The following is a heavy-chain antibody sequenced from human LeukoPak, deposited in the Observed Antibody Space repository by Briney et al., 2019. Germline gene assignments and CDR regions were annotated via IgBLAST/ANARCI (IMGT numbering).Heavy chain of an antibody. Sequence: ASVKVSCKASGYTCSGHYMYWVRQTPGQGLEYMGWISPNSGGSSYAQKFQGRVTMTRGTSISTVYMELTSLRSDDTAVYYCATSAGDYGAGHYYYMGVWGKGTSVTVSS. CDR1: GYTCSGHY. J-gene: IGHJ6*03. V-gene: IGHV1-2*02. CDR3: ATSAGDYGAGHYYYMGV. CDR2: ISPNSGGS. D-gene: IGHD4-17*01.